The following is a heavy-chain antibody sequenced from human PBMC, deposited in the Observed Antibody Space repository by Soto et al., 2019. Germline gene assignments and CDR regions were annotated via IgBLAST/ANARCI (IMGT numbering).Heavy chain of an antibody. D-gene: IGHD3-16*02. CDR1: GGSISSYY. CDR3: ARVKHDYVWGSYRYTGSNWFDP. J-gene: IGHJ5*02. CDR2: IYTSGST. Sequence: SETLSLTCTVSGGSISSYYWSWIRQPAGKGLEWIGRIYTSGSTNYNPSLKSRVTTSVDTSKNQFSLKLSSVTAADTAVYYCARVKHDYVWGSYRYTGSNWFDPWGQGTLVTVSS. V-gene: IGHV4-4*07.